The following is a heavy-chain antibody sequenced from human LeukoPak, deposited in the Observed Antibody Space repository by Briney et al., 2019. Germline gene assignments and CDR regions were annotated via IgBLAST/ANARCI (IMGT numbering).Heavy chain of an antibody. CDR3: ARELMDYYDSSGYGY. Sequence: ASVTVSFKASGYTFTSYGISWVRQAPGQGLEWMGWISAYNGNTNYAQKLQGRVTMTTDTSTSTAYMELRSLRSDDTAVYYCARELMDYYDSSGYGYWGQGTLVTVSS. CDR2: ISAYNGNT. V-gene: IGHV1-18*01. CDR1: GYTFTSYG. D-gene: IGHD3-22*01. J-gene: IGHJ4*02.